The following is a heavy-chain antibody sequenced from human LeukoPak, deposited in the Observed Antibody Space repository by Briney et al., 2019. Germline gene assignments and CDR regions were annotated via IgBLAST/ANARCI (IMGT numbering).Heavy chain of an antibody. D-gene: IGHD3-3*01. CDR3: ANSRWEITIFGVVTPGAFDI. J-gene: IGHJ3*02. CDR2: ISGSGGRT. V-gene: IGHV3-23*01. Sequence: QSGGSLRLSCAASGFTFSSYAMSWVRPAPGNGLKWVSAISGSGGRTYYADPVKGRFTISRDNSKNTLYLQMNSLRAEDTAVYYCANSRWEITIFGVVTPGAFDIWGQGTMVTVSS. CDR1: GFTFSSYA.